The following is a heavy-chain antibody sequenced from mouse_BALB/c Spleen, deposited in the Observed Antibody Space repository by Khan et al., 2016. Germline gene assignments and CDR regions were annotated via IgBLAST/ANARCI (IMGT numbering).Heavy chain of an antibody. J-gene: IGHJ4*01. CDR1: GYSFTGYY. Sequence: LVKTGASVKISCKASGYSFTGYYIHWVKQSPGKGLEWIGYISCYNGATNYNQKFRGKATFTVDTSSSTAFMQFNRLTSEDSAVYYWARADYDGYYAMDYWGQGTSVTVSS. CDR2: ISCYNGAT. CDR3: ARADYDGYYAMDY. D-gene: IGHD2-4*01. V-gene: IGHV1S34*01.